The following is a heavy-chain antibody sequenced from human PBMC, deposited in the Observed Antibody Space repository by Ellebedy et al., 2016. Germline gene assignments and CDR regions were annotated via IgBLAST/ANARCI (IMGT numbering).Heavy chain of an antibody. D-gene: IGHD3-3*01. CDR2: ISNDGSVK. J-gene: IGHJ6*02. CDR3: ARDSLVFGVVGPYYYGMDV. V-gene: IGHV3-30*14. CDR1: GFTFGNYA. Sequence: GESLKISXASSGFTFGNYAMHWVRQAPAKGLEWVAVISNDGSVKYYADSVKGRFSISRDNSKNTLYLQMNSLRAEDTAVYYCARDSLVFGVVGPYYYGMDVWGQGTTVTVSS.